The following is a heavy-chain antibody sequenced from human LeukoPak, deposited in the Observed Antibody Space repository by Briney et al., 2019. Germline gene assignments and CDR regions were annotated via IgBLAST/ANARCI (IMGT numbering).Heavy chain of an antibody. CDR3: ARHGSHLEWSWFDY. V-gene: IGHV4-59*08. Sequence: SETLSLTCTVSGGSISSYYWSWIRQPPGKGLEWIGYIYYSGSTNYNPSLKSRVTISVDTSKNQFSLKLSSVTAADTAVYYCARHGSHLEWSWFDYWGQGTLVTVSS. D-gene: IGHD3-3*01. CDR1: GGSISSYY. J-gene: IGHJ4*02. CDR2: IYYSGST.